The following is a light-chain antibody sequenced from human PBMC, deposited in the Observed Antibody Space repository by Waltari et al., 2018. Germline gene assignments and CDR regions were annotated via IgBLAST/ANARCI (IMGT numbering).Light chain of an antibody. CDR1: ILRSYY. CDR3: NSRDSSDNLVF. CDR2: SKN. J-gene: IGLJ2*01. V-gene: IGLV3-19*01. Sequence: SSELSQDPAVSVALGQTVRITCKRDILRSYYAGWYQQKPGQAPILVIYSKNNRPSGIPDRFSGSSSGNTASLTITGAQAEDEADYYCNSRDSSDNLVFFGGGTRLTVL.